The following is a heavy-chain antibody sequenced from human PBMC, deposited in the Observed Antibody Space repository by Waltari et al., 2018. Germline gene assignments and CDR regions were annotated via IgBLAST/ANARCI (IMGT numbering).Heavy chain of an antibody. CDR1: GYTFTSYD. CDR3: ARDLRYYRGPPTMGGY. CDR2: MNPNRGNT. J-gene: IGHJ4*02. Sequence: QVQLVQSGAEVKKPGASVKVSCKASGYTFTSYDINWVRQATGQGLEWMGWMNPNRGNTNYAQKLQGRVTMTTDTSTSTAYMELRSLRSDDTAVYYCARDLRYYRGPPTMGGYWGQGTLVTVSS. D-gene: IGHD3-22*01. V-gene: IGHV1-8*01.